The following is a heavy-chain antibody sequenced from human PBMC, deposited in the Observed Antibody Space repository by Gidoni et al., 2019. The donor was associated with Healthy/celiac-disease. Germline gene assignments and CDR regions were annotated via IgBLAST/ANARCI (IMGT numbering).Heavy chain of an antibody. CDR3: AKIMAAAAPLEYYFDY. V-gene: IGHV3-23*01. CDR2: ISGSGGST. D-gene: IGHD6-13*01. J-gene: IGHJ4*02. CDR1: GFTFSSYA. Sequence: EVQLLESGGGLVQPGGSLRLSCADSGFTFSSYAMSWVRQAPGKGLEWVSAISGSGGSTYYADSVKGRFTISRDNAKNTLYLQMNSLRAEDTAVYYCAKIMAAAAPLEYYFDYWGQGTLVTVSS.